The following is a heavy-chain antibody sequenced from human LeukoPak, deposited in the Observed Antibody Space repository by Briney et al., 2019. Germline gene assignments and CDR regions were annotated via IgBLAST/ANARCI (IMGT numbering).Heavy chain of an antibody. CDR1: GYTFTSIY. CDR3: ARERSSIASIDY. J-gene: IGHJ4*02. D-gene: IGHD6-13*01. CDR2: LNPSGGGT. Sequence: ASVKVSCKASGYTFTSIYMHWVRQAPGQGLEWMGILNPSGGGTSYAQNFQGRVTMTRDMSTSTVYMELRSLRSEDTAVYYCARERSSIASIDYWGQGTLVTVSS. V-gene: IGHV1-46*01.